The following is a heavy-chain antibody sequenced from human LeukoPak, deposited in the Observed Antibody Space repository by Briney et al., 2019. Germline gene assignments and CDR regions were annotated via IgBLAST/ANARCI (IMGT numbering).Heavy chain of an antibody. J-gene: IGHJ6*02. V-gene: IGHV3-11*01. CDR3: VGGKMWWNSYYYYGMDV. D-gene: IGHD2-21*01. Sequence: GGSLRLSCAASGFTFSDYYMSWLRQAPGKGLEWVSYISSSGSTIYYADSVKGRFTISRDNAKNSLYLQMNSLRAEDTGVYYCVGGKMWWNSYYYYGMDVWGQGTTVTVS. CDR1: GFTFSDYY. CDR2: ISSSGSTI.